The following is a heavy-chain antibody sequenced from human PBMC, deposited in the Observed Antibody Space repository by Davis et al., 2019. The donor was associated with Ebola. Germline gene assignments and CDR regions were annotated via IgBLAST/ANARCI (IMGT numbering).Heavy chain of an antibody. CDR2: IYTSGST. CDR3: ARLRYSSSSWWFDT. V-gene: IGHV4-4*07. D-gene: IGHD6-6*01. CDR1: GGSISSYY. Sequence: PSETLSLTCTVSGGSISSYYWSWIRQPAGKGLEWIGRIYTSGSTNYNPSLKSRVTMSVDTSKNQFSLKLSSVTAADTAVYYCARLRYSSSSWWFDTWGQGTLVTVSS. J-gene: IGHJ5*02.